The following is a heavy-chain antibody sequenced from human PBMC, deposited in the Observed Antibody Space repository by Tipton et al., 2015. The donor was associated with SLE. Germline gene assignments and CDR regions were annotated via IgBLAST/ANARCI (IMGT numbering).Heavy chain of an antibody. D-gene: IGHD4-11*01. Sequence: TLSLTCTVSGGSISSYYWSWSRQPAGKGLEWIGRIYTSGSTNYNPSLKSRVTMSVDTSKNQFSLKLSSVTAADTAVYYCAREILYSNSPYYFDYWGQGTLVTVSS. J-gene: IGHJ4*02. CDR2: IYTSGST. V-gene: IGHV4-4*07. CDR1: GGSISSYY. CDR3: AREILYSNSPYYFDY.